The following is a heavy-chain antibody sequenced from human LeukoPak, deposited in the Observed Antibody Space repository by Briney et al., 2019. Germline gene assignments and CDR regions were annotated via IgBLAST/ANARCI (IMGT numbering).Heavy chain of an antibody. CDR3: AREGGKYSSSWDWGYYFDY. CDR1: GYTFTSYG. Sequence: ASVKVSCKASGYTFTSYGISWVRQAPGQGLEWMGWISAYNGNTNYAQKLQGRVTMTTDTSTSTAYMELRSLRSDDTAVYYCAREGGKYSSSWDWGYYFDYWGQGTLVTVPS. J-gene: IGHJ4*02. D-gene: IGHD6-13*01. CDR2: ISAYNGNT. V-gene: IGHV1-18*01.